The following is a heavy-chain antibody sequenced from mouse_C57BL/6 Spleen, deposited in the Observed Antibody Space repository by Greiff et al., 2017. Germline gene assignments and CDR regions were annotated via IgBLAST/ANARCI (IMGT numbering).Heavy chain of an antibody. CDR2: IDPEPGGT. D-gene: IGHD1-1*01. V-gene: IGHV1-15*01. CDR1: GYTFTDYE. J-gene: IGHJ1*03. Sequence: VQLQQSGAELVRPGASVTLSCKASGYTFTDYEMHWVKQTPVHGLEWIGAIDPEPGGTAYNQKFKGKAILTADKSSSTAYMELRSLTSEDSAVYYCTSTTPVVWGTGTTVTVSS. CDR3: TSTTPVV.